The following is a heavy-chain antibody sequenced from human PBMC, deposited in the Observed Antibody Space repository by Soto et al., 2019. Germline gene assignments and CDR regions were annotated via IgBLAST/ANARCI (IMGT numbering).Heavy chain of an antibody. Sequence: SETLSLTCTVSGGSISSGGYYWSWIRQHPGKGLEWIGYIYYSGSTYYNPSLKSRVTISVDTSKNQFSLKLSSVTAADTAVYYCVRDPIAAAGTPMNWFDPWGQGTLVTVSS. J-gene: IGHJ5*02. D-gene: IGHD6-13*01. CDR2: IYYSGST. CDR3: VRDPIAAAGTPMNWFDP. CDR1: GGSISSGGYY. V-gene: IGHV4-31*03.